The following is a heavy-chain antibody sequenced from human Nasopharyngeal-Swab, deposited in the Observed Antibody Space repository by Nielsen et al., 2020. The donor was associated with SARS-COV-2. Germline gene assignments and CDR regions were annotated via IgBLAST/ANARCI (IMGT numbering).Heavy chain of an antibody. CDR3: ARATGLVYYYYMDV. CDR2: MHPNGGDT. D-gene: IGHD3-16*01. J-gene: IGHJ6*03. Sequence: ASVKVSCKASGYTFTSYDINWVRQAPVQGLEWMGWMHPNGGDTGYAQKFQGRVTMTRDTSTSTAYMELSGLTSEDTAVYYCARATGLVYYYYMDVWGKGTTVTVS. CDR1: GYTFTSYD. V-gene: IGHV1-8*01.